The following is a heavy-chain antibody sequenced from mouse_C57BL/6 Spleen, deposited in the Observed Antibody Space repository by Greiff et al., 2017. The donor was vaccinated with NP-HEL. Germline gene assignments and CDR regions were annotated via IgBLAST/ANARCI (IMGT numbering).Heavy chain of an antibody. CDR1: GYTFTSYW. V-gene: IGHV1-59*01. J-gene: IGHJ1*03. D-gene: IGHD2-2*01. CDR3: ARSWLRWYFDV. Sequence: QVQLQQSGAELVRPGTSVKLSCKASGYTFTSYWMHWVKQRPGQGLEWIGVIDPSDSYTNYNQKFKGKATLTVDTSSSTAYMQLSSLTSEDSAVYYCARSWLRWYFDVWGTGTTVTVSS. CDR2: IDPSDSYT.